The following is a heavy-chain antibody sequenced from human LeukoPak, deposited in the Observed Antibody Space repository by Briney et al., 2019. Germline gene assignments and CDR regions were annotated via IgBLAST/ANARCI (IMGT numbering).Heavy chain of an antibody. V-gene: IGHV3-33*06. Sequence: PGRSLRLSCAASGFTFSSYGMHWVRQAPGKGLEWVAVIWYDGSNKYYADSVKGRFTISRDNSKNTLYLQMNSLRAEDTAVYYCAKVLNYYDSSGYYYFDYWGQGTLVTVSS. CDR1: GFTFSSYG. CDR2: IWYDGSNK. D-gene: IGHD3-22*01. CDR3: AKVLNYYDSSGYYYFDY. J-gene: IGHJ4*02.